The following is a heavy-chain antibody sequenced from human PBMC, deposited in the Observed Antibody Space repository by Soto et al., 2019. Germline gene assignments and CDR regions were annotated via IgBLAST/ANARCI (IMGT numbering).Heavy chain of an antibody. V-gene: IGHV3-23*01. CDR2: ITKTGRST. CDR3: RKGGDAYDFALDK. Sequence: AGVSLRLSCATSGFSFSNYGMNWVRQAPGKGLEWVSGITKTGRSTFIADSVRGRFTISRDNLNNIMYLQMKSLRVDDTALYYCRKGGDAYDFALDKGGQGTMVTVSS. J-gene: IGHJ3*02. CDR1: GFSFSNYG. D-gene: IGHD3-3*01.